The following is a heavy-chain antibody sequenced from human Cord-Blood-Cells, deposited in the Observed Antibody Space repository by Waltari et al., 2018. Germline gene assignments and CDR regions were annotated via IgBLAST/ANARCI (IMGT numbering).Heavy chain of an antibody. J-gene: IGHJ6*03. D-gene: IGHD6-13*01. CDR3: TTVTVYGSSWYYYYYMDV. Sequence: EVQLVESGGGLVKPGGPLRLSCAASGFTFSNAWMSWVPQAPGKGREWVGRIKSKTDGGTTDYAAPVKGRFTISRDDSKNTLYLQMNSLKTEDTAVYYCTTVTVYGSSWYYYYYMDVWGKGTTVTVSS. CDR2: IKSKTDGGTT. V-gene: IGHV3-15*01. CDR1: GFTFSNAW.